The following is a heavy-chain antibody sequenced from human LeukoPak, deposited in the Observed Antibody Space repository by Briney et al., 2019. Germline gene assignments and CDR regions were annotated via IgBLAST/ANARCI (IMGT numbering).Heavy chain of an antibody. CDR1: GFTFSDYA. J-gene: IGHJ4*02. Sequence: PGGSLRLSCAASGFTFSDYAIHWVRRAPGKGLVGVSVISNVGGSKHYADPVKGRFTISRDNSKNTLLLQMNSLRPEDTAVYYCARDLSTGPADYCFDSWGQGTLVTVSS. V-gene: IGHV3-30-3*01. CDR2: ISNVGGSK. CDR3: ARDLSTGPADYCFDS. D-gene: IGHD2-2*01.